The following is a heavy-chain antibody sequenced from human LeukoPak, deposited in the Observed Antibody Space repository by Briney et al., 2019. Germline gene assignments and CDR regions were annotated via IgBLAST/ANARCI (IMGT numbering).Heavy chain of an antibody. D-gene: IGHD4-23*01. CDR3: AKDLGNSFDY. J-gene: IGHJ4*02. CDR2: IHYDGSDK. Sequence: GGSLRLSCAASGFTFSGYGMHWVRQAPGKGLEWVAFIHYDGSDKYYADSVKGRFTISRDNSKNTLYLQMNSLRAEDKAVYYCAKDLGNSFDYWGQGTLVTVSS. V-gene: IGHV3-30*02. CDR1: GFTFSGYG.